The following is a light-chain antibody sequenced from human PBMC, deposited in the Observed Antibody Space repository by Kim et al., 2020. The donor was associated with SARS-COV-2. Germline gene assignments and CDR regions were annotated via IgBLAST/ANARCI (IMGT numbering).Light chain of an antibody. CDR2: DVT. V-gene: IGLV2-11*01. CDR1: SSYVGSYNY. CDR3: CSYAGSVV. J-gene: IGLJ2*01. Sequence: SPGQSVTISCTGTSSYVGSYNYVSWYQQHPGKAPKLIIYDVTKRPSGVPDRFSGSKSGNTASLTISGLQAEDEADYYCCSYAGSVVFGGGTQLTVL.